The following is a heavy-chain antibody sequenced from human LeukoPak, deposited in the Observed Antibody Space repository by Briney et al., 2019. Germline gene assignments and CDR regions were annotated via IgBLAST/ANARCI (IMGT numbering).Heavy chain of an antibody. J-gene: IGHJ6*03. V-gene: IGHV4-38-2*02. D-gene: IGHD2-2*01. CDR2: IYRSGST. CDR1: GYSISGGYY. Sequence: SETLSLTCNVSGYSISGGYYWGWIRQPPGKGLEWIGIIYRSGSTYYNPSLKSRITILVDASKNQFSLKLSSVTAADTAVYYCARDWSTTSHYYMDVWGKGTTVTVSS. CDR3: ARDWSTTSHYYMDV.